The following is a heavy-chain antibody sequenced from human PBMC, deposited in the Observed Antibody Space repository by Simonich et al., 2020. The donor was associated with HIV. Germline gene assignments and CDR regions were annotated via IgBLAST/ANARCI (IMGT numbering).Heavy chain of an antibody. CDR3: AKDTIHYYGSGSYDY. V-gene: IGHV3-9*01. D-gene: IGHD3-10*01. Sequence: EVQLVESGGGLVQPGRSLRLSCAASGFTFDDYAMHWVRQAPGKGLEWVAGISWNSGSIGYADSGKGRFTISRDNAKNSLYLQMNSLRAEDTALYYCAKDTIHYYGSGSYDYWGQGTLVTVSS. J-gene: IGHJ4*02. CDR1: GFTFDDYA. CDR2: ISWNSGSI.